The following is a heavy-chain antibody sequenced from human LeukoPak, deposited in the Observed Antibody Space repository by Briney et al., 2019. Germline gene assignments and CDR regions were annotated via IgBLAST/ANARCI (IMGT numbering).Heavy chain of an antibody. Sequence: ASVKVSCKASGYTFTSYAMNWVRQAPGQGLEWMGWINTNTGNPTYAQGFTGRFVFSLDASVSTAYLQISSLKAEDTAVYYCARVSLLLGIAAAGYYFDYWGQGTLVTVSS. J-gene: IGHJ4*02. CDR3: ARVSLLLGIAAAGYYFDY. CDR1: GYTFTSYA. V-gene: IGHV7-4-1*02. CDR2: INTNTGNP. D-gene: IGHD6-13*01.